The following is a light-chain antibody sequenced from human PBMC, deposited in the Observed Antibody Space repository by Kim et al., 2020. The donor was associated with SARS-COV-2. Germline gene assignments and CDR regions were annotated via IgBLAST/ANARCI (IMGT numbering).Light chain of an antibody. CDR2: ANS. CDR1: SSNLGAGYD. J-gene: IGLJ1*01. Sequence: RVTSSCTGMSSNLGAGYDVHWYKQVTGTAPKLRIYANSIRPSGVPDRFSGSKSGTSASLAITGLQTEDEADYYCQSYDSSLSGYVFGTGTKVTVL. CDR3: QSYDSSLSGYV. V-gene: IGLV1-40*01.